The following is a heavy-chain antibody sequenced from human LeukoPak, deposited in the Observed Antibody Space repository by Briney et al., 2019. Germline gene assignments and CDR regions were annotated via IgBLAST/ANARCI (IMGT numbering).Heavy chain of an antibody. CDR1: GFTFSSYY. V-gene: IGHV3-74*01. D-gene: IGHD1-7*01. Sequence: PGGPLRLSCAASGFTFSSYYMYWVRQAPGKGPVWVSGTNTVGSTTSYADSVVKGRFTISRDNAKNTLYLQMNSLRAEDTAVYYCVAYNWNYPDYWGQGTLVTVSS. J-gene: IGHJ4*02. CDR3: VAYNWNYPDY. CDR2: TNTVGSTT.